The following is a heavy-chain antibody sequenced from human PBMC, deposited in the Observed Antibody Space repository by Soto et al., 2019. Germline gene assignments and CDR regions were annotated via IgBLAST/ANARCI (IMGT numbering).Heavy chain of an antibody. J-gene: IGHJ6*02. CDR1: GYTFANSW. Sequence: GESLKISCQGSGYTFANSWLAWVRQMPGKGLEWMGIIYPGDSDTRYSPSFQGQVTISADKSISTAYLQWSSLKASDTAMYYFARNESGYSYGFPAFGAQGTTV. D-gene: IGHD5-18*01. V-gene: IGHV5-51*01. CDR2: IYPGDSDT. CDR3: ARNESGYSYGFPAF.